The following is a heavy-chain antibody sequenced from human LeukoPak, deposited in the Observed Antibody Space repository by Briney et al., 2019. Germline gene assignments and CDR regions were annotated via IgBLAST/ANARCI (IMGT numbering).Heavy chain of an antibody. CDR1: GFTFSSYW. D-gene: IGHD2-2*01. J-gene: IGHJ5*02. CDR3: ARGVGYCSSTSCYWWFDP. V-gene: IGHV3-74*01. Sequence: GGSLRLSCAASGFTFSSYWMHWVRQAPGKGLVWVSRINSDGSSASYADSVKGRFTISRDNAKNTLYLQMNSLRAEDTAVYYCARGVGYCSSTSCYWWFDPWGQGTLVTVSS. CDR2: INSDGSSA.